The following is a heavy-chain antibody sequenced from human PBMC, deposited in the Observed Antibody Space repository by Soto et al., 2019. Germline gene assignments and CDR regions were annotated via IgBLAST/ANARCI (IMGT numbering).Heavy chain of an antibody. V-gene: IGHV4-59*01. CDR1: GGSISSYY. CDR2: IYYSGST. CDR3: ARDAFVIVPAAMPVSTEAWFDP. J-gene: IGHJ5*02. Sequence: QVQLQESGPGLVKPSETLSLTCTVSGGSISSYYWSWIRQPPGKGLEWIGYIYYSGSTNYNPSLKSRVTISVDTFKHQFSLKLSSVTAADTAVYYCARDAFVIVPAAMPVSTEAWFDPWGQGTLVTVSS. D-gene: IGHD2-2*01.